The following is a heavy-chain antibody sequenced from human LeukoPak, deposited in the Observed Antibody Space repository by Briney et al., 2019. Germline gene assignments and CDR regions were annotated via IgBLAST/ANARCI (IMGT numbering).Heavy chain of an antibody. D-gene: IGHD3-10*01. CDR1: GFTFSSYA. CDR3: AKDISGWFGGGVDY. V-gene: IGHV3-30*04. J-gene: IGHJ4*02. Sequence: GGSLRLSCAASGFTFSSYAMHWVRQAPGKGLEWVAVISYDGSNKYYADPVKGRFTISRDNAKNSLYLQMNSLRAEDTALYYCAKDISGWFGGGVDYWGQGTLVTVSS. CDR2: ISYDGSNK.